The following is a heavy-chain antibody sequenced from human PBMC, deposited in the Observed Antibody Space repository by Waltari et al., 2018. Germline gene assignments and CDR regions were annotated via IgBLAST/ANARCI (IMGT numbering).Heavy chain of an antibody. D-gene: IGHD3-10*01. CDR1: GYTFTGYY. V-gene: IGHV1-2*06. Sequence: QVQLVQSGAEVKKPGASVKVSCKASGYTFTGYYMHWVRQAPGQGLEWMGRSNPKSGGTNYAQKFQGRVTMTRDTSISTAYMELSRLRSDDTAVYYCARDYRGSGSYPNWFDPWGQGTLVTVSS. CDR3: ARDYRGSGSYPNWFDP. CDR2: SNPKSGGT. J-gene: IGHJ5*02.